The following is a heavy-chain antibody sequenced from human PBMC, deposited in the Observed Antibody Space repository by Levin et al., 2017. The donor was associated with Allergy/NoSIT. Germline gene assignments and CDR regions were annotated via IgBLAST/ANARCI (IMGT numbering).Heavy chain of an antibody. D-gene: IGHD6-13*01. J-gene: IGHJ4*02. CDR2: IWYDGSNK. Sequence: GGSLRLSCAASGFTFSSYGMHWVRQAPGKGLEWVAVIWYDGSNKYYADSVKGRFTISRDNSKNTLYLQMNSLRAEDTAVYYCARAGAAAGFFDYWGQGTLVTVSS. V-gene: IGHV3-33*01. CDR1: GFTFSSYG. CDR3: ARAGAAAGFFDY.